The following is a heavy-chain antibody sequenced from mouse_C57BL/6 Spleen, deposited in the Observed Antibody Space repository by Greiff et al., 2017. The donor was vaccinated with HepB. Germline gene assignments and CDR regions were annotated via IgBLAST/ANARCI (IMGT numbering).Heavy chain of an antibody. Sequence: QVHVKQSGPELVKPGASVKISCKASGYAFSSSWMNWVKQRPGKGLEWIGRIYPGDGDTNYNGKFKGKATLTADKSSSTAYMQLSSLTSEDSAVYFCARAGSSSWWYFDVWGTGTTVTVSS. D-gene: IGHD1-1*01. CDR1: GYAFSSSW. CDR2: IYPGDGDT. V-gene: IGHV1-82*01. J-gene: IGHJ1*03. CDR3: ARAGSSSWWYFDV.